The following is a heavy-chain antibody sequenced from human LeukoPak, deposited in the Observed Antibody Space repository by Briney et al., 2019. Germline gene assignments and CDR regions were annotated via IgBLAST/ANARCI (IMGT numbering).Heavy chain of an antibody. D-gene: IGHD2-2*01. Sequence: ASVKVSCKASGGTFSNYAISWVRQAPGQGLEWMGGIIPIFGTANYAQKFQGRVTITADESTSTAYMELSSLRSEDTAVYYCASADHADSSTSCYCRLDPWGQGTLVTVSS. V-gene: IGHV1-69*13. J-gene: IGHJ5*02. CDR3: ASADHADSSTSCYCRLDP. CDR1: GGTFSNYA. CDR2: IIPIFGTA.